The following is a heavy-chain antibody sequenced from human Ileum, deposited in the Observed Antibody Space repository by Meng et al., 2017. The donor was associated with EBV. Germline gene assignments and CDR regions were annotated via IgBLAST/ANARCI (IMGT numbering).Heavy chain of an antibody. CDR1: GFSLSTSEVG. J-gene: IGHJ5*02. CDR3: ALFTRSWFDP. CDR2: IYWDDDK. V-gene: IGHV2-5*02. D-gene: IGHD2-2*01. Sequence: QITLKESVPTLVKPTRTLTLTCTFSGFSLSTSEVGVGWIRQPPGKALEWLAVIYWDDDKRYSPSLKSRLTITKDTSKNQVVLTLTNMDPVDTATYYCALFTRSWFDPWDQGTLVTVAS.